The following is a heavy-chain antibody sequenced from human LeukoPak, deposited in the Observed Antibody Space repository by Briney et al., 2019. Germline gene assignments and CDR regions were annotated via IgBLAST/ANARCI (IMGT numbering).Heavy chain of an antibody. Sequence: SETLSLTCTVSGGSISDYYWSWIRQPRGRGLEWMGYTYYSGSTDYNLSLKSRVTISVDTSKNQFSLKLSSVTAADTAVYYCARGEGVDYFDYWGQGTLDTVSS. CDR2: TYYSGST. CDR1: GGSISDYY. J-gene: IGHJ4*02. V-gene: IGHV4-59*01. D-gene: IGHD1-26*01. CDR3: ARGEGVDYFDY.